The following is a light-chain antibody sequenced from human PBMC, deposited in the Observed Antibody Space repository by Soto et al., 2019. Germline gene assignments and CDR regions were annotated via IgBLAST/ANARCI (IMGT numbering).Light chain of an antibody. Sequence: QSALTQPASVTGSPGQSVTISCAGTSRDVGGLDLVSWYIQHPGKAPKLIIYQVIKRPSGVSDRFSGSKSGNTAYLTISGLQTEDEADYFCCSDARSSTGVFGGGTKLTVL. CDR3: CSDARSSTGV. J-gene: IGLJ3*02. V-gene: IGLV2-23*02. CDR2: QVI. CDR1: SRDVGGLDL.